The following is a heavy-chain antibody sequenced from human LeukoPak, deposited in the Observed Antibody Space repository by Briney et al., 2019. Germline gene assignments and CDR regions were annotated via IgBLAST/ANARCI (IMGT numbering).Heavy chain of an antibody. J-gene: IGHJ5*02. D-gene: IGHD3-3*01. CDR1: GGSISSYY. CDR2: IYYSGST. Sequence: PSETLSLTCTVSGGSISSYYWSWIRQPPGKGLEWIGYIYYSGSTNYNPSLKSRVTISVDTSKNQFSLKLSSVTAADTAVYYCARDQGPYDFWSGYSTGWFDPWGQGTLVTVSS. CDR3: ARDQGPYDFWSGYSTGWFDP. V-gene: IGHV4-59*01.